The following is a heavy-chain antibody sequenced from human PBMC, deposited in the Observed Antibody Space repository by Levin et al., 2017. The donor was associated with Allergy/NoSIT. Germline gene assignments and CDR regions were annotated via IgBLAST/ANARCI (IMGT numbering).Heavy chain of an antibody. J-gene: IGHJ6*03. CDR1: GGSFSGYY. V-gene: IGHV4-34*01. D-gene: IGHD2-15*01. CDR3: ARGLGYCSGGSCYGARTSYYYYMDV. Sequence: SETLSLTCAVYGGSFSGYYWSWIRQPPGKGLEWIGEINHSGSTNYNPSLKSRVTISVDTSKNQFSLKLSSVTAADTAVYYCARGLGYCSGGSCYGARTSYYYYMDVWGKGTTVTVSS. CDR2: INHSGST.